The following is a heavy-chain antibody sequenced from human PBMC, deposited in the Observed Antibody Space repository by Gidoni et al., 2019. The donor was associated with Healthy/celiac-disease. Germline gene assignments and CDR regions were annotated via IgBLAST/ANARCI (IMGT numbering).Heavy chain of an antibody. CDR1: GGSFSGYY. CDR2: INHSGST. J-gene: IGHJ3*02. CDR3: ARGLTYHGAFDI. V-gene: IGHV4-34*01. Sequence: QVQLQQWGAGLLKPSETLSLTCAVSGGSFSGYYWSWIRQPPGKGLEWIGEINHSGSTNYNPSLKRRVTISVDTSKNQFSLKLSSVTAADTAVYYCARGLTYHGAFDIWGQGTMVTVSS. D-gene: IGHD3-10*01.